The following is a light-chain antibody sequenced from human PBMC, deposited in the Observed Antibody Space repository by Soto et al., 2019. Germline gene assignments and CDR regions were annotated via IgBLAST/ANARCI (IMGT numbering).Light chain of an antibody. Sequence: DIQMTQSPSSLSAFVGDTVTITCRASQDISNFLAWYQQKPVKVPKLLIYAASTLQSGVPSRFSGSGSWTDFTLTISSLQPEDVATYYCQKCKIAPFTFGGGTKVEMK. CDR2: AAS. J-gene: IGKJ4*01. CDR3: QKCKIAPFT. V-gene: IGKV1-27*01. CDR1: QDISNF.